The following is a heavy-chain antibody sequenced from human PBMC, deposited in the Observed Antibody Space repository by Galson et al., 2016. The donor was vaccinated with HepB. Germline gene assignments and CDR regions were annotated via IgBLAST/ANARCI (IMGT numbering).Heavy chain of an antibody. CDR3: ARDLGNWDDQGQWYYGMDV. D-gene: IGHD1-20*01. J-gene: IGHJ4*02. V-gene: IGHV3-33*01. CDR1: GFTFSSYG. Sequence: SLRLSCAASGFTFSSYGIHWVRQAPGKGLEWVAVIWYDGVKKWYADSVQGRFTISRDNPSNTLFLQMNSVTVEDTAVYYCARDLGNWDDQGQWYYGMDVWGRGTLVTVSS. CDR2: IWYDGVKK.